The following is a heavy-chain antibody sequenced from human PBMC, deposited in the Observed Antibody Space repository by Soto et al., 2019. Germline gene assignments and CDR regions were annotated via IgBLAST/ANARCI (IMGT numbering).Heavy chain of an antibody. CDR2: IYYTGTT. CDR1: GGSIASTSYY. D-gene: IGHD6-6*01. CDR3: ARHEGRSSFPFDY. V-gene: IGHV4-39*01. J-gene: IGHJ4*02. Sequence: QLHLQESGPGLVKPSETLSLTCTVSGGSIASTSYYWGWIRQPPGKGLEWIGSIYYTGTTYYNPSLKSRVTTAVDTSKNQVSLNLNSVTAADTAVYYCARHEGRSSFPFDYWGQGTLVTVSS.